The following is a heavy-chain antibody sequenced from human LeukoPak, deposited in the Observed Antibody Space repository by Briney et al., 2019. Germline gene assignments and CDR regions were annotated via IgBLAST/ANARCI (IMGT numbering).Heavy chain of an antibody. V-gene: IGHV3-23*01. D-gene: IGHD2/OR15-2a*01. CDR1: GFTLSRNA. CDR3: AKDIYFWAHDY. J-gene: IGHJ4*02. Sequence: GGSLRLSCVASGFTLSRNAMSWVRQAPGKGLEWVASLAGSDDTTWYADHVRGRFTISRDNSKSTLYLQMNSLRVEDAAIYYCAKDIYFWAHDYWGQGRLVTVS. CDR2: LAGSDDTT.